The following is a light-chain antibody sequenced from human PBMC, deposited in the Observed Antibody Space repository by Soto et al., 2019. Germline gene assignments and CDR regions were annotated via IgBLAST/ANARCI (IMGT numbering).Light chain of an antibody. V-gene: IGKV3-11*01. Sequence: EIVLTQSPATLSLSPGESATLSCRASRSVSSYLAWYQQKPGQAPRLLIYDASNRPTYIPARFSGSGSGTDFTLTISSLEPEDFAVYYCQQRSNWPLTFGQWTRLEIK. CDR3: QQRSNWPLT. CDR1: RSVSSY. J-gene: IGKJ5*01. CDR2: DAS.